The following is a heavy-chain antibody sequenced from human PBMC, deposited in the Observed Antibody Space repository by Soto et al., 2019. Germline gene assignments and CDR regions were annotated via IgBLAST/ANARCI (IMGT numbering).Heavy chain of an antibody. CDR2: ISAYNGNT. D-gene: IGHD1-7*01. V-gene: IGHV1-18*01. CDR3: ARFEYPKTFPKAGDQLPINWFDP. J-gene: IGHJ5*02. CDR1: GYTFTSYG. Sequence: ASVKVSCKASGYTFTSYGISWVRQAPGQGLEWMGWISAYNGNTNYAQKLQGRVTMTTDTSTSTAYMELRSLRSDDTAVYYCARFEYPKTFPKAGDQLPINWFDPWGQGTLVTVSS.